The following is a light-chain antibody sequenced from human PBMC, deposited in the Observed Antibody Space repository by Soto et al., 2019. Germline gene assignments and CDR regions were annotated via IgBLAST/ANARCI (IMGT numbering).Light chain of an antibody. Sequence: QSVLTQPASLSGSPGQSITISCTGTSSDVGGYNYVSWYQQHPGTAPKLMIYDVSYRPSGVSNRFSGSKSGNTASLTISGLRAEDEADYYCSSYTSSSTLVFGTGTKVTVL. J-gene: IGLJ1*01. CDR1: SSDVGGYNY. V-gene: IGLV2-14*01. CDR2: DVS. CDR3: SSYTSSSTLV.